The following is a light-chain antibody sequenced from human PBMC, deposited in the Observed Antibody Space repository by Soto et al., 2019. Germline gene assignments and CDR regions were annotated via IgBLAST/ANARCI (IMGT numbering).Light chain of an antibody. CDR3: ATWDDSVNDWV. CDR2: GNR. V-gene: IGLV1-40*01. CDR1: SSNLGAGYD. J-gene: IGLJ3*02. Sequence: QSVLTQPPSVSGAPGQRVTLSCTGNSSNLGAGYDVHWYQQLPGAAPKLVIFGNRNRPSGVPERFSGSKSGTSASLAISGLRSEDEADYYCATWDDSVNDWVCGGGTQLTVL.